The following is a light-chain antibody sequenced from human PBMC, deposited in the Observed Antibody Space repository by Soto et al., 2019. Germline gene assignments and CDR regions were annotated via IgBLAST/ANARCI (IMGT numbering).Light chain of an antibody. Sequence: QSVLTQPPSVSEPPGQRVTISCTGSRTNIGAGYEAHWYQQVPGTAPKLLIYENNNRPSGVPDRFSGSKSGTSASLAITGLQAEDEAEYYCQSYDSSLSGYVFGTGTKLTVL. V-gene: IGLV1-40*01. CDR1: RTNIGAGYE. J-gene: IGLJ1*01. CDR3: QSYDSSLSGYV. CDR2: ENN.